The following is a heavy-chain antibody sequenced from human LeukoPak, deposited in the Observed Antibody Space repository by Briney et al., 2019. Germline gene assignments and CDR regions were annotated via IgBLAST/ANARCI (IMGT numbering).Heavy chain of an antibody. CDR3: VRGPYHYDSSGLFDP. Sequence: SETLSLTCTVSGYSISSGYYWGWIRQPPGKGLEWVGSIYHSGSTYYNPSLKSRVTISVDTSKNQFSLKLSSVTAADTAVYYCVRGPYHYDSSGLFDPWGQGTLVTVSS. CDR1: GYSISSGYY. V-gene: IGHV4-38-2*02. CDR2: IYHSGST. D-gene: IGHD3-22*01. J-gene: IGHJ5*02.